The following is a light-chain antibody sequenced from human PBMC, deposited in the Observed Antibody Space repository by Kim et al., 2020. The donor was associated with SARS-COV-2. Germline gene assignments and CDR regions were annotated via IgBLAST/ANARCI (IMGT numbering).Light chain of an antibody. Sequence: GHAVTIPCTGTSRDVGGYNYVSWYQQHPGKAPKLMIYEVSKRPSGVPDRFSGSKSGNTASLTVSGLQAEDEADYYCSSYAGSTIVVFGGGTQLTVL. CDR1: SRDVGGYNY. J-gene: IGLJ2*01. CDR2: EVS. V-gene: IGLV2-8*01. CDR3: SSYAGSTIVV.